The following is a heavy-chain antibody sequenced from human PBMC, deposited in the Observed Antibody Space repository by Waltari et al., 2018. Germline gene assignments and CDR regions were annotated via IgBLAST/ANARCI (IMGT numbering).Heavy chain of an antibody. V-gene: IGHV4-38-2*02. Sequence: QVQLQESGPGLVKPSETLSLTCTVSGYSISSGYYWGWIRQPPGKGPEWIGRSYHSGSTYYNPSLKSRVTISVDTSKNQFSLKLSSVTAADTAVYYCARVAADPSSTGYSQHWGQGTLVTVSS. CDR3: ARVAADPSSTGYSQH. CDR2: SYHSGST. D-gene: IGHD1-26*01. CDR1: GYSISSGYY. J-gene: IGHJ1*01.